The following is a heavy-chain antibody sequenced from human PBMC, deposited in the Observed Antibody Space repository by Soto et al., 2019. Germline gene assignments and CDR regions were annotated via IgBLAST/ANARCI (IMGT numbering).Heavy chain of an antibody. CDR1: GFTLSDYE. D-gene: IGHD1-26*01. V-gene: IGHV3-48*03. Sequence: GGSLRLSCRASGFTLSDYEMHWVRQAPGKGLEWVSYISTGSSTIYYADSVKGRFTISRDNAKNSLFLEMSSLRPEDTAVYYCARVRAGAANGYYGMDVWGQGTTVTVSS. CDR3: ARVRAGAANGYYGMDV. J-gene: IGHJ6*02. CDR2: ISTGSSTI.